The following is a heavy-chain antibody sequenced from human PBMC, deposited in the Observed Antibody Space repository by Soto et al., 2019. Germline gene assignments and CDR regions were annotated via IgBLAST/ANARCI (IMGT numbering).Heavy chain of an antibody. Sequence: QTLSLTCGIFRDRVSSHNAGWGWVRQFQYRGLGGLGRTNYRSKGSYDYGVSVKGRITINPDTSKNQFSLQLNSVTPEDTAVYYCAIVLLFRGSLHDWHDSCGRGLLVTGSS. CDR3: AIVLLFRGSLHDWHDS. CDR1: RDRVSSHNAG. D-gene: IGHD3-10*01. J-gene: IGHJ5*01. V-gene: IGHV6-1*01. CDR2: TNYRSKGSY.